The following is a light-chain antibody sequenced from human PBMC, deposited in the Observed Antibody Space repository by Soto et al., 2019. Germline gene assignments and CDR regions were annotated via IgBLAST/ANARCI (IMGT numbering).Light chain of an antibody. V-gene: IGKV3-20*01. Sequence: EIVLTQSPVTLSLSPGERATLSCRASQSVSSSSLAWYQHKRGQAPRLLIHGASSRATGIPDRFSGSGSGTDFTLTISRLEPEDFAVYYCQQYGDSPRTFGQGTKVDIK. CDR2: GAS. CDR3: QQYGDSPRT. CDR1: QSVSSSS. J-gene: IGKJ1*01.